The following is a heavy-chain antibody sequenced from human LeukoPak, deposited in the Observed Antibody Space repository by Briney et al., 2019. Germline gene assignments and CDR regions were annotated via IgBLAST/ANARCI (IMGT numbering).Heavy chain of an antibody. CDR1: GFTFSNYA. J-gene: IGHJ4*02. CDR3: ARDFCYRRRGGSCYYFDY. Sequence: GGSLRLSCAASGFTFSNYAMSWVRQAPGKGLEWVSGISASGGSTYYADSVKGRFTISRDNSKNTLYLQMNSLRAEDTAVYYCARDFCYRRRGGSCYYFDYWGQGTLVTVSS. CDR2: ISASGGST. D-gene: IGHD2-15*01. V-gene: IGHV3-23*01.